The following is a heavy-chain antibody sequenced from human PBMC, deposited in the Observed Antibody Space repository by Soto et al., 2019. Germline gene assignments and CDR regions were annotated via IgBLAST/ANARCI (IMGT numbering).Heavy chain of an antibody. CDR2: INHSGST. Sequence: SETLSLTCAVYGGSFSGYYWSWIRQPPGKGLEWIGEINHSGSTDYNPSLKSRVTISVDTSKNQFSLKLSSVTAADTAVYYCASWGIAAAGYYNWFDPWGQGTLVTVSS. J-gene: IGHJ5*02. V-gene: IGHV4-34*01. D-gene: IGHD6-13*01. CDR3: ASWGIAAAGYYNWFDP. CDR1: GGSFSGYY.